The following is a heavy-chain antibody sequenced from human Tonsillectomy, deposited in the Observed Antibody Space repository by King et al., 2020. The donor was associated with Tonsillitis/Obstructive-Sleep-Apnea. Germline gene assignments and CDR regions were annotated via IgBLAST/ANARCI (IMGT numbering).Heavy chain of an antibody. J-gene: IGHJ4*02. D-gene: IGHD2-2*01. CDR1: GGTFSNYN. Sequence: QLVQSGAEVKKPGSSVRVSCRASGGTFSNYNINWVRQAPGQGLQWMGGIIPIFGTTDYAQKFQGRVTITADESTSTAYMDLSSLRSEDTAVYYCATSPANIVVVPTPLHFDYWGQGTLVTVSS. CDR3: ATSPANIVVVPTPLHFDY. CDR2: IIPIFGTT. V-gene: IGHV1-69*12.